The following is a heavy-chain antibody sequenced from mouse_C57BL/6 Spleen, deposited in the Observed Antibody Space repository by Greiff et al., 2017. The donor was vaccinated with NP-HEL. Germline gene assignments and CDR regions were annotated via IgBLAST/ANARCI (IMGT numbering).Heavy chain of an antibody. CDR3: ARLDSSGYGFAY. CDR2: ISDGGSYT. CDR1: GFTFSSYA. D-gene: IGHD3-2*02. V-gene: IGHV5-4*03. J-gene: IGHJ3*01. Sequence: DVMLVESGGGLVKPGGSLKLSCAASGFTFSSYAMSWVRQTPEKRLEWVATISDGGSYTYYPDNVKGRFTISRDNAKNNLYLQMSHLKSEDTAMYYCARLDSSGYGFAYWGQGTLVTVSA.